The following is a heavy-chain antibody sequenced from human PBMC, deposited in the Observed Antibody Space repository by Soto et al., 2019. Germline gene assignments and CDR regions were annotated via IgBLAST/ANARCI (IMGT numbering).Heavy chain of an antibody. J-gene: IGHJ6*02. CDR2: IYPGDSDT. V-gene: IGHV5-51*01. CDR1: GYSFTRYW. CDR3: ARLGGAAAGMGYYYGMDV. D-gene: IGHD6-13*01. Sequence: GESLTISCTVSGYSFTRYWIGWVRQMTGKGLEWMGIIYPGDSDTRYSPSFQGQVTISADKSISTAYLQWSSLKASDTAMYYCARLGGAAAGMGYYYGMDVWGQGTTVTVSS.